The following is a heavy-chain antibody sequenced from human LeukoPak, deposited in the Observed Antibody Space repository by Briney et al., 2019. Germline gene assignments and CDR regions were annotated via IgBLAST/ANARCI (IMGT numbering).Heavy chain of an antibody. CDR1: GGTFSSYA. J-gene: IGHJ4*02. CDR2: IIPILGIA. CDR3: ARGKYSSSLSY. D-gene: IGHD6-6*01. V-gene: IGHV1-69*04. Sequence: GASVKVSCKASGGTFSSYAISWVRQAPGQGLEWMGRIIPILGIANYAQKFQGRVTITADKSTSTAYMELSSLRSEDTAVFYCARGKYSSSLSYWGQGTLVTVSS.